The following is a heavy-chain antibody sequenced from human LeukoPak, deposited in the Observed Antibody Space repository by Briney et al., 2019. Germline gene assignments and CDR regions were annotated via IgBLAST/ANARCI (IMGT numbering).Heavy chain of an antibody. Sequence: SETLSLTCAVYGGSFSGYYWSWIRQPPGKGLEWIGEINHSGSTNYNPSLKSRVTISVDTSKNQFSLKLSSVTAADTAVYYCAGIVVVVAATEAWGQGTLVTVSS. CDR1: GGSFSGYY. D-gene: IGHD2-15*01. V-gene: IGHV4-34*01. J-gene: IGHJ4*02. CDR2: INHSGST. CDR3: AGIVVVVAATEA.